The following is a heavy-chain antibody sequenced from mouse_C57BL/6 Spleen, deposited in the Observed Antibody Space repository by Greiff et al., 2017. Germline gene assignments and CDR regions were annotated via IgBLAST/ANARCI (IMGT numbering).Heavy chain of an antibody. CDR2: IHPNSGST. CDR1: GYTFTSYW. D-gene: IGHD1-1*01. CDR3: ERWGAVVAYSLKY. Sequence: QVQLQQPGAELVKPGASVKLSCKASGYTFTSYWMHWVKQRPGQGLEWIGMIHPNSGSTNYNEKFKSKATLTVDKSSSTAYMQLSSLTSEDSAIYSCERWGAVVAYSLKYWGQGTTLTVSA. V-gene: IGHV1-64*01. J-gene: IGHJ2*01.